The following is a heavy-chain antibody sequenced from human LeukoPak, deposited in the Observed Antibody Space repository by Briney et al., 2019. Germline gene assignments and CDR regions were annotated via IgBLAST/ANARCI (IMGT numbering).Heavy chain of an antibody. V-gene: IGHV4-34*01. J-gene: IGHJ4*02. D-gene: IGHD2-2*01. CDR3: ARVRCSSTSCRGYFGY. CDR1: GGSFSGYY. CDR2: INHSGST. Sequence: PSETLSLTCAVYGGSFSGYYWSWIRQPPGKGLEWIGEINHSGSTNYNPSLKSRVTISVDTSKNQFSLKLSSVTAADTAVYYCARVRCSSTSCRGYFGYWGQGTLVTVSS.